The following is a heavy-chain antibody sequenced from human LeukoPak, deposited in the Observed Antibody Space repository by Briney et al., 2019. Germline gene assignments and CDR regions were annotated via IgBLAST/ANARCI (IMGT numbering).Heavy chain of an antibody. CDR1: GFTFRNYA. CDR2: ISGSASST. CDR3: VFVGLSGINY. V-gene: IGHV3-23*01. D-gene: IGHD1-20*01. Sequence: GGSLRLSGAASGFTFRNYAFTWVRQAPGKGLQWVSGISGSASSTYYADSVKGRFTISRDNSRNTLYLQMNGLRPEDAAMYYCVFVGLSGINYWGQGTLVTVSS. J-gene: IGHJ4*02.